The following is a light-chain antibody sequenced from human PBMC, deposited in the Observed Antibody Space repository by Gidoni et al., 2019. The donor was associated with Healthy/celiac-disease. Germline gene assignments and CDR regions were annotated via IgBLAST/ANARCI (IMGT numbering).Light chain of an antibody. CDR2: AAC. Sequence: DIQLTQSPASLSASVGDRVTITCRASQSISSYLNWYQQKPGKAPTLLIYAACSLQSGVPSRFSGSGSGTDFTLTISSLQPEDFATYYCQQSYSTPYTFGQGTKLEIK. J-gene: IGKJ2*01. CDR1: QSISSY. CDR3: QQSYSTPYT. V-gene: IGKV1-39*01.